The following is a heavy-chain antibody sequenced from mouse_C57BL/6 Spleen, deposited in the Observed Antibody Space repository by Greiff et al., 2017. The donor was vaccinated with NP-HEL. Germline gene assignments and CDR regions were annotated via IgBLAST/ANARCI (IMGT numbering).Heavy chain of an antibody. CDR1: GYTFTSYW. D-gene: IGHD1-1*01. CDR3: ALYYYGSSYVSWFAY. CDR2: IHPNSGST. J-gene: IGHJ3*01. Sequence: VQLQQPGAELVKPGASVKLSCKASGYTFTSYWMHWVKQRPGQGLEWIGMIHPNSGSTNYNEKFKSKATLTVDKSSSTAYMQLSSLTSEDSAVYYCALYYYGSSYVSWFAYWGQGTLVTVSA. V-gene: IGHV1-64*01.